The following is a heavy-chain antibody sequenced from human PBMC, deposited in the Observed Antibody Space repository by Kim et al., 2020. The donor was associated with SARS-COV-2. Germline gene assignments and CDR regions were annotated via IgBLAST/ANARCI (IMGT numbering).Heavy chain of an antibody. J-gene: IGHJ4*02. CDR3: ATGFAVVTAMYFDY. CDR1: GYTFTELS. Sequence: ASVKVSCKVSGYTFTELSMHWVRQAPGKGLEWMGGINPEGGETIYAQKFQGRVTMTEDTSTNTAYMELSSLRSEDTAVYYCATGFAVVTAMYFDYWGQGT. CDR2: INPEGGET. D-gene: IGHD2-21*02. V-gene: IGHV1-24*01.